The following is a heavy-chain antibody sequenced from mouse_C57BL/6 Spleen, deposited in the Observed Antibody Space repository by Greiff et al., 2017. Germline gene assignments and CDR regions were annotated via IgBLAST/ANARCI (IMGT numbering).Heavy chain of an antibody. V-gene: IGHV3-6*01. J-gene: IGHJ2*01. Sequence: VQLKESGPGLVKPSQSLSLTCSVTGYSITSGYYWNWIRQFPGNKLEWMGYISYDGSNNYNPSLKNRISITRDTSKNQFFLKLNSVTTEDTATYYCARDSSGVIDYWGQGTTLTVSS. CDR1: GYSITSGYY. D-gene: IGHD3-2*02. CDR2: ISYDGSN. CDR3: ARDSSGVIDY.